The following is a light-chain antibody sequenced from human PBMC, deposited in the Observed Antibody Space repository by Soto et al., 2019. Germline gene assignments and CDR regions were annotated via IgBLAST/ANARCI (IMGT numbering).Light chain of an antibody. V-gene: IGLV2-14*01. J-gene: IGLJ2*01. Sequence: QSALTQPASVSGSPGQSITISCTGTSSDVGGYNYVSWYQHHPGKAPKLMIYEVSDRPSGVSNRFSGSKSGNTASLTISGPQAEDEADYYCSSYTSSSTLVFGGGSKLTVL. CDR1: SSDVGGYNY. CDR3: SSYTSSSTLV. CDR2: EVS.